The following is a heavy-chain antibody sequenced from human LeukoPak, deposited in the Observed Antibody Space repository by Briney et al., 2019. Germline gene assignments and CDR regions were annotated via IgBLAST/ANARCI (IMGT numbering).Heavy chain of an antibody. D-gene: IGHD2-21*02. CDR1: GFTFSSYA. J-gene: IGHJ4*02. CDR2: ISGSDGST. V-gene: IGHV3-23*01. Sequence: PGGSLRLSCAASGFTFSSYAMSWVRQAPGKGLEWVSAISGSDGSTYYADSVKGRFTISRDNSKNTLYLQMNSLSAEDTAVYYCETDLGGSGDYRPYWGQGSVVTVSS. CDR3: ETDLGGSGDYRPY.